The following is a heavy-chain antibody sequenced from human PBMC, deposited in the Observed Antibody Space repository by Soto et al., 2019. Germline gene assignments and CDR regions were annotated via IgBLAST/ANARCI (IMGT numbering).Heavy chain of an antibody. CDR2: IKSKADGETK. J-gene: IGHJ5*02. CDR1: GFTFSHAW. V-gene: IGHV3-15*01. D-gene: IGHD2-15*01. Sequence: GGSLRLSCAASGFTFSHAWMSWVRQAPGKGLEWVGRIKSKADGETKDYGAPVRGRFTITRDDSKDTLYLQMNSLRIEDTAVYYCCVVKRRDQYSTSGYWFDPWGPGTLVTVSS. CDR3: CVVKRRDQYSTSGYWFDP.